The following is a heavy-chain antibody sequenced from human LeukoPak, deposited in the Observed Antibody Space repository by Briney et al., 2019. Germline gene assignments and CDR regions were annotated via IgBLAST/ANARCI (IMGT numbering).Heavy chain of an antibody. CDR2: INPNSGAT. CDR1: GYTFTGYY. Sequence: VASVKVSCKASGYTFTGYYLHWVRQAPGQGLEWMGWINPNSGATNYAQKFQGRVTMTRDTSISTAYMELSRLRSDDTAVYYCARRPRKYSGTTPSPLDYWGQGTLVTVSS. J-gene: IGHJ4*02. V-gene: IGHV1-2*02. CDR3: ARRPRKYSGTTPSPLDY. D-gene: IGHD1-26*01.